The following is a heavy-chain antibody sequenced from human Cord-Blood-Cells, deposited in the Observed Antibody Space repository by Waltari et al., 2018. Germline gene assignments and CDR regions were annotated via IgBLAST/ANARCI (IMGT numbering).Heavy chain of an antibody. V-gene: IGHV4-34*01. J-gene: IGHJ6*02. CDR2: INHSGST. Sequence: QVQLQQWCAGLLKPSETLSLTCAVYGWSFSGYYRSWIRHPPGQGVEWFGEINHSGSTNYNPSLKSRVTISVDTSKNQFSLKLSSVTAADTAVYYCARGRVYCSSTSCYYYYGMDVWGQGTTVTVSS. CDR1: GWSFSGYY. D-gene: IGHD2-2*01. CDR3: ARGRVYCSSTSCYYYYGMDV.